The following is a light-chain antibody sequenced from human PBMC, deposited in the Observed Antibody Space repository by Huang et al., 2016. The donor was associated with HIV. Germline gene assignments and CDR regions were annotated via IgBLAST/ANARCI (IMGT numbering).Light chain of an antibody. V-gene: IGKV1-39*01. J-gene: IGKJ3*01. CDR1: HNISYY. Sequence: DIQMTQSPPSLSASVGSRVALTCRASHNISYYLNWYQEKSGKAPNLLLYAASRLVSGVPSRFSGGGSGSNCTLTITNLQPEDIGTYYCQQSYSLPLSFGPGTTVNVK. CDR2: AAS. CDR3: QQSYSLPLS.